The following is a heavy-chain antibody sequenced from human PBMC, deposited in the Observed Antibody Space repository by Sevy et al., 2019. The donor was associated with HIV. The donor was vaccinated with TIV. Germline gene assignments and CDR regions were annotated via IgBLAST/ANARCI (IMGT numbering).Heavy chain of an antibody. V-gene: IGHV3-23*01. CDR2: LSFGCGEI. Sequence: GGSLRLSCAASGFTFSKYSMSWVRQPPGKGLEWVSTLSFGCGEINYADSVKGRFTISRDNSKSSVYLQMNNLRPEDTAVCYCAREGCTNPRDYWGQGTLVTVSS. CDR3: AREGCTNPRDY. J-gene: IGHJ4*02. CDR1: GFTFSKYS. D-gene: IGHD2-8*01.